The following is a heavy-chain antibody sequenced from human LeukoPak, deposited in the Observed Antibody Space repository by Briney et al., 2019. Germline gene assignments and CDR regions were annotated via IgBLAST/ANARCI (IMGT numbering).Heavy chain of an antibody. V-gene: IGHV3-30*18. Sequence: GGSPILSSAPPRVSFRKYAIRSGPETPRERLWCASAVSNDGINMYYADSVKGRFTISRENSKKTMYLQICTLKSKDTAAYFCAKDRALYGDYVAYFDPWGHGTLVTVSS. D-gene: IGHD4-17*01. J-gene: IGHJ5*02. CDR3: AKDRALYGDYVAYFDP. CDR2: VSNDGINM. CDR1: RVSFRKYA.